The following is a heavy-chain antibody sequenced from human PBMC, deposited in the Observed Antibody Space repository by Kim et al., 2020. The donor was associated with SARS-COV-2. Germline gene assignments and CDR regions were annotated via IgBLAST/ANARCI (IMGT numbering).Heavy chain of an antibody. D-gene: IGHD3-10*01. J-gene: IGHJ4*01. V-gene: IGHV3-74*01. CDR3: ARDPIYYGSGNVGY. CDR2: IDMHGTNT. CDR1: GFTFSSYW. Sequence: GGSLRLSCAASGFTFSSYWMHWVRQVPGKGLMWVSRIDMHGTNTTYADSVKGRFTISRDKTTIYQQMNSLRVEDTAAYYCARDPIYYGSGNVGYWGQGTRVTVSS.